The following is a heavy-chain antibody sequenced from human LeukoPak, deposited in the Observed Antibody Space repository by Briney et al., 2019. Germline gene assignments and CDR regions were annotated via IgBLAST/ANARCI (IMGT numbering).Heavy chain of an antibody. V-gene: IGHV6-1*01. CDR2: TYYRSKWYN. Sequence: SQTLSLTCAISGDSVSSNSAAWNWIRQSLSRGLEWLGRTYYRSKWYNDYAVSVKSRITINPDTSKNQFSLQLNSVTPEDTAVYYCARVYCSGGSCSNWFDPWGQGTLVTVSS. CDR1: GDSVSSNSAA. CDR3: ARVYCSGGSCSNWFDP. J-gene: IGHJ5*02. D-gene: IGHD2-15*01.